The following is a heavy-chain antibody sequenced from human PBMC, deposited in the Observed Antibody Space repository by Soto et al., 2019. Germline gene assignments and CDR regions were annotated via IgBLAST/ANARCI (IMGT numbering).Heavy chain of an antibody. D-gene: IGHD3-16*01. CDR1: GFTISSYW. J-gene: IGHJ3*02. V-gene: IGHV3-74*01. CDR3: AIFEGITPYITLAGAFDI. Sequence: EVQLVESGGGLVQPGGSLRLSCAASGFTISSYWMLWVRQAPGMGLVWVSRISPDGRSTSYADSMKGRFTTSRDNAKNTLYLQMNSLRAAEPAVYYCAIFEGITPYITLAGAFDIWGQGTIVTVSS. CDR2: ISPDGRST.